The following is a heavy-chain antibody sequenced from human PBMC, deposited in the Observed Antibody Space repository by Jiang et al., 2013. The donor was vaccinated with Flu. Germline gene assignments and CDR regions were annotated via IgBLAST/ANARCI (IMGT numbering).Heavy chain of an antibody. D-gene: IGHD6-13*01. CDR1: GGSISGFY. V-gene: IGHV4-59*01. Sequence: GPGLVKPSETLSLTCSVSGGSISGFYWSWIRQPPGKELVWIGYIYYSGSTNYNPSLKSRVTISVDTSKNQFSLKLSSVTAADTAVYYCARRYSSSWWTFDYWGHGTLVTVSS. J-gene: IGHJ4*01. CDR3: ARRYSSSWWTFDY. CDR2: IYYSGST.